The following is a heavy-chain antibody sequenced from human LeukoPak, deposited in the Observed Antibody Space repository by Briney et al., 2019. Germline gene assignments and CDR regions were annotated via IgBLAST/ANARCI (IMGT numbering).Heavy chain of an antibody. V-gene: IGHV4-34*01. CDR1: GGSFSGYY. Sequence: PSETLSLTCAVYGGSFSGYYWSWIRQPPGKGLEWIGEINQSGSTNYNPSLKSRVTISVDKSKNQFSLKLSSVTAADTAVYYCAREALIEGFYYYMDVWGKGTTVTVSS. J-gene: IGHJ6*03. D-gene: IGHD3-22*01. CDR3: AREALIEGFYYYMDV. CDR2: INQSGST.